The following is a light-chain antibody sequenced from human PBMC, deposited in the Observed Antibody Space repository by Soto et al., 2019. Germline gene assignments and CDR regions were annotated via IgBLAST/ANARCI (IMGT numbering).Light chain of an antibody. V-gene: IGLV1-51*02. Sequence: QSVLTQPPSVSAAPGQKVNISCSGSSSNIGSDFVSWYQQLPGTAPQLLIYENNKRPSGIPELFSGSKSATSATLVITGLQTGDNADYYCATWDTSLSVGVFGGGTKLTVL. CDR3: ATWDTSLSVGV. J-gene: IGLJ3*02. CDR1: SSNIGSDF. CDR2: ENN.